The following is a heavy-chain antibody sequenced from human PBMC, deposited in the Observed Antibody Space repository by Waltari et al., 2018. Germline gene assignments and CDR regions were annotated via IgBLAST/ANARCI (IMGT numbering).Heavy chain of an antibody. CDR3: ARVSGGWFDP. CDR2: IKQDGSDK. Sequence: EVQLVESGGGLVQPGGSLRLSCAASGFTFSNHWMSWVRQAPGKGLEWVASIKQDGSDKYYVDSVKGRFTISRDNANNSLYLQMNSLRAEETAVYYCARVSGGWFDPWGQGTLVTVSS. J-gene: IGHJ5*02. CDR1: GFTFSNHW. V-gene: IGHV3-7*01. D-gene: IGHD2-15*01.